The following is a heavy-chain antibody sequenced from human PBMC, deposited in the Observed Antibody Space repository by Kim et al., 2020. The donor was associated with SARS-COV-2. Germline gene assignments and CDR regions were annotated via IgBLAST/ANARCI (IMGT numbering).Heavy chain of an antibody. Sequence: AQKFQGRVTMTRDTSTSTVYMELSSLRSEDTAVYYCARDLGWPEPPEFDYWGQGTLVTVSS. D-gene: IGHD2-15*01. CDR3: ARDLGWPEPPEFDY. J-gene: IGHJ4*02. V-gene: IGHV1-46*01.